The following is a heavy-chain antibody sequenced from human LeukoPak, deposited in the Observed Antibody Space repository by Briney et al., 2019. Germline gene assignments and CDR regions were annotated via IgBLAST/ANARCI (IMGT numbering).Heavy chain of an antibody. CDR3: AKGGATVIDY. CDR2: INSDGIST. CDR1: GFTFSSYW. Sequence: GGSLRLSCAASGFTFSSYWMHWVRQAPGKGLVWVSRINSDGISTSYADSVKGRFTISRDNAKNTLYLQTNSLRAEDTAVYYCAKGGATVIDYWGQGTLVTVSS. D-gene: IGHD4-17*01. J-gene: IGHJ4*02. V-gene: IGHV3-74*01.